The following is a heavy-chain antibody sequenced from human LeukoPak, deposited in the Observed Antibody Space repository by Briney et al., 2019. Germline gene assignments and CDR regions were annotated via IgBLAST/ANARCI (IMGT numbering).Heavy chain of an antibody. V-gene: IGHV3-21*01. CDR2: ISISDSYI. CDR3: ARDRFSGLQLLYFDY. Sequence: GGSLRLSCAASGFTFSSYSMNWVRQAPGKGLEWVSSISISDSYIYYADSVRGRFTISRDNARNSLYLQMNSLRAEDTAVYYCARDRFSGLQLLYFDYWGQGTLVTVSS. J-gene: IGHJ4*02. CDR1: GFTFSSYS. D-gene: IGHD5-24*01.